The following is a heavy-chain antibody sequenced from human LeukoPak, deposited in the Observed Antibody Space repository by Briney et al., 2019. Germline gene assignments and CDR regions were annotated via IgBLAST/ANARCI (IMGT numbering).Heavy chain of an antibody. CDR1: GFTFSSYV. J-gene: IGHJ4*02. D-gene: IGHD1-26*01. Sequence: GGSLRLSCAASGFTFSSYVMHWVRQAPGKGLEWVAVIWYDGSNKYSADSVKGRFITSRGNSKNMLYLQMNSLRAEDTAVYYCAREESGPYSKSLDYWGQGTLVTVSS. V-gene: IGHV3-33*01. CDR3: AREESGPYSKSLDY. CDR2: IWYDGSNK.